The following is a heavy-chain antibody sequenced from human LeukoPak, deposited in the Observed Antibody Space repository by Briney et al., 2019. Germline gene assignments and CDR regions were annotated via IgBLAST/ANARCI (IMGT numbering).Heavy chain of an antibody. Sequence: GRSLRLSCAASGFTFSSYGMHWVRQAPGKGLGWVAVISYDGSNKYYADSVKGRFTISRDNSKNTLYLQMNSLRAEDTAVYYCAKDRGSSGWYYLDYWGQGTLVTVSS. D-gene: IGHD6-19*01. J-gene: IGHJ4*02. CDR2: ISYDGSNK. CDR1: GFTFSSYG. V-gene: IGHV3-30*18. CDR3: AKDRGSSGWYYLDY.